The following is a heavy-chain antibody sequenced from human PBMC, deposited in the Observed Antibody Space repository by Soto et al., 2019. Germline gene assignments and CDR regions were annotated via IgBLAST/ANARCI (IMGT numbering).Heavy chain of an antibody. V-gene: IGHV3-33*01. J-gene: IGHJ4*02. CDR1: GSTFSNYG. CDR3: ATVDNYYGSVF. CDR2: VWYDGTTK. D-gene: IGHD3-10*01. Sequence: QVQLVESGGGVVQPGTSLRLSCAASGSTFSNYGMHWVRQAPGKGLEWVAVVWYDGTTKFYPDSVKGRFTISRDNSNNTLYLQTNSLRVEDTAVYYCATVDNYYGSVFWGQGTLVTVSS.